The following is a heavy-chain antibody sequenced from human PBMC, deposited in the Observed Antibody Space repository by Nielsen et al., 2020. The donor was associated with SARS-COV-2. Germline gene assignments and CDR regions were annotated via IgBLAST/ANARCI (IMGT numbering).Heavy chain of an antibody. CDR2: INPSGGST. CDR3: ARASRPERIVVVPAANYYYYYMDV. J-gene: IGHJ6*03. CDR1: GYTFTSYY. Sequence: ASVEVSCRASGYTFTSYYMHWGRQAPGQGIEWMGIINPSGGSTSYAQKFQGRVTMTRDTSTSTVYMELSSLRSEDTAVYYCARASRPERIVVVPAANYYYYYMDVWGKGTTVTVSS. D-gene: IGHD2-2*01. V-gene: IGHV1-46*01.